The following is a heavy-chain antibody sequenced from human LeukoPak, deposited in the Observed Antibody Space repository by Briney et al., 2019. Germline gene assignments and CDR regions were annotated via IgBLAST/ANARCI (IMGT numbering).Heavy chain of an antibody. J-gene: IGHJ4*02. Sequence: ASVTVSCKASGYTFTSYGISWVRQAPGQGLEWMGWISAYNGNTNYAQKLQGRVTITTDESTSTAYMELSSLRSEDTAVYYCARERPGFFDYWGQGALVTVSS. CDR1: GYTFTSYG. CDR3: ARERPGFFDY. V-gene: IGHV1-18*01. CDR2: ISAYNGNT. D-gene: IGHD7-27*01.